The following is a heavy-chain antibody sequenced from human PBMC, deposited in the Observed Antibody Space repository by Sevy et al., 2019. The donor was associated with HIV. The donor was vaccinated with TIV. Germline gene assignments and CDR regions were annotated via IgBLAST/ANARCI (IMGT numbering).Heavy chain of an antibody. CDR1: GFTFSTYG. D-gene: IGHD4-17*01. CDR2: MWFDGSST. V-gene: IGHV3-33*01. J-gene: IGHJ4*02. CDR3: ARDLEFYDYGDYGPAFMPDY. Sequence: GGSLRLSCAASGFTFSTYGMHWVRQAPGKGLEWVAVMWFDGSSTYYADSVKGRFTISRDIAKNTLHLQMNSLRAEDTAVYYCARDLEFYDYGDYGPAFMPDYWGQRTLVTVSS.